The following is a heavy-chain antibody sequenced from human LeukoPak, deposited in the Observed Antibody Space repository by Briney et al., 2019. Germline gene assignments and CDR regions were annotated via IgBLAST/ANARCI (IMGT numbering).Heavy chain of an antibody. CDR2: TSGSGGST. J-gene: IGHJ4*02. D-gene: IGHD2-15*01. CDR1: GFTFSSYG. Sequence: GGSLRLSCAASGFTFSSYGMTWVRQAPGKGLEWISGTSGSGGSTYYANSAKGRFTISRDNSKNTLYLEMNSLRAEDTAVYYCAKNGGSQCYSHLDYWGRGSLVTVSS. V-gene: IGHV3-23*01. CDR3: AKNGGSQCYSHLDY.